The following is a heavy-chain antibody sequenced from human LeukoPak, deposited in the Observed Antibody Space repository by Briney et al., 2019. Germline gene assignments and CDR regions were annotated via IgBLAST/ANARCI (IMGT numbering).Heavy chain of an antibody. CDR3: ARELRSETYRSYYFDY. CDR2: IYGGGST. J-gene: IGHJ4*02. V-gene: IGHV3-53*01. Sequence: GGSLRLSCAASGFAFNTYTMNWVRQAPGKGLEWVSIIYGGGSTYYADSVKGRFTISRDNSKNTLYLQMNSLRAEDTAVYYCARELRSETYRSYYFDYWGQGTLVTVSP. CDR1: GFAFNTYT.